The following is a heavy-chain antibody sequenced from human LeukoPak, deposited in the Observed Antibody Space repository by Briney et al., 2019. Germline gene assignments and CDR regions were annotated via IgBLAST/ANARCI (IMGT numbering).Heavy chain of an antibody. CDR1: DGSISTYH. V-gene: IGHV4-59*01. CDR2: IHYTGTT. D-gene: IGHD6-13*01. CDR3: ARARRSNGAAAGTGYIDS. Sequence: SETLSLTCAVSDGSISTYHWTWIRQSPGKGLEWIGFIHYTGTTSYNPSLKSRLTISVDTSKDLFSLSLDSVTAADTAIYFCARARRSNGAAAGTGYIDSWGQGTLVTVSS. J-gene: IGHJ4*02.